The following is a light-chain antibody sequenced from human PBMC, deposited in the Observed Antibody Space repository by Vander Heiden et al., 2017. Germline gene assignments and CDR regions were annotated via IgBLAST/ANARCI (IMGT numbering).Light chain of an antibody. CDR2: WAC. J-gene: IGKJ4*01. CDR1: QSVLDRSNNKNY. Sequence: DIVMTQSPDSLPVSLGERATINCQSSQSVLDRSNNKNYLAWYQQKQGQPPRLLIYWACTRESGVPDRFSGSGSGTDFTLTISSLQAEDVAVYYCQQYNSIPLTFGGGTKVEIK. V-gene: IGKV4-1*01. CDR3: QQYNSIPLT.